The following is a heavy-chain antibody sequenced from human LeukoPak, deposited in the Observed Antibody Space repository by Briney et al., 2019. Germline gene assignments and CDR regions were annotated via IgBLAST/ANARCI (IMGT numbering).Heavy chain of an antibody. V-gene: IGHV1-18*01. J-gene: IGHJ6*02. Sequence: ASVKVSCKASGYTFTSYGISWVRQAPGQGLEWMGWISAYNDNTNYAQKLQGRVTMTTDTSTSTAYMELRSLRSDDTAVYYCARGVCTNGIRYGPYYYYGMDVWGQGTTVTVSS. D-gene: IGHD2-8*01. CDR2: ISAYNDNT. CDR3: ARGVCTNGIRYGPYYYYGMDV. CDR1: GYTFTSYG.